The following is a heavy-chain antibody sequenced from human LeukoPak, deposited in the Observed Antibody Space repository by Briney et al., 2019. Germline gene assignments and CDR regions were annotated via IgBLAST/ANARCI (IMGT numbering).Heavy chain of an antibody. CDR1: GFTFSSHW. CDR3: ARVSSGWPDNWFDP. CDR2: IKQDGSEK. Sequence: GGSLRLSCAASGFTFSSHWMSWVRQAPGKGLEWVANIKQDGSEKYYVDSVKGRFTISRDNAKNSLYLQMNSLRAEDTAVYYCARVSSGWPDNWFDPWGQGTLVTVSS. J-gene: IGHJ5*02. D-gene: IGHD6-19*01. V-gene: IGHV3-7*03.